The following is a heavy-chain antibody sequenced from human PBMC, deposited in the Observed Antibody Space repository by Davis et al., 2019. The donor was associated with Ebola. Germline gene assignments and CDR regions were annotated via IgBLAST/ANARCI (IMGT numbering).Heavy chain of an antibody. V-gene: IGHV4-4*02. CDR2: IYHSGST. D-gene: IGHD2-15*01. CDR1: GASINSNNW. CDR3: ARVTYLPLD. Sequence: SETLSLTCAVSGASINSNNWWSWVRQPPGKGLEWIGEIYHSGSTNYNPSLKSRVTISIDKSKNQFSLKLSSVTAADTAVYYCARVTYLPLDWGQGTLVTVSS. J-gene: IGHJ4*02.